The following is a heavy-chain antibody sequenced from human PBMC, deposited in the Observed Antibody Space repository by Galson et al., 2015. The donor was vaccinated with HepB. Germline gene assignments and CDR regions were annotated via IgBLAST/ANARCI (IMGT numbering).Heavy chain of an antibody. Sequence: SLRLSCAASGFTFSSYGMHWVRQAPGKGLEWVAVIWYDGSNKYYADSVKGRFTISRDNSKNTLYLQMNSLRAEDTAVYYCARGREAAAGYGMDVWGQGTTVTVSS. V-gene: IGHV3-33*01. CDR3: ARGREAAAGYGMDV. CDR1: GFTFSSYG. J-gene: IGHJ6*02. CDR2: IWYDGSNK. D-gene: IGHD6-13*01.